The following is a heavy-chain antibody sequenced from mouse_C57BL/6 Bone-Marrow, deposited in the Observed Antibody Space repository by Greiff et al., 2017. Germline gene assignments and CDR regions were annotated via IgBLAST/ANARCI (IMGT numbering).Heavy chain of an antibody. D-gene: IGHD2-5*01. V-gene: IGHV3-8*01. CDR2: ISYSGST. Sequence: EVQLVESGPGLAKPSQTLSLSCSVTGYSITSDYWNWIRKFPGNKLEYMGYISYSGSTYYNPSLKSRISITRDTSKNQYYLQLNSVTTEDTATYYCARGDYSNYDAMDYWGQGTSVTVSS. CDR1: GYSITSDY. CDR3: ARGDYSNYDAMDY. J-gene: IGHJ4*01.